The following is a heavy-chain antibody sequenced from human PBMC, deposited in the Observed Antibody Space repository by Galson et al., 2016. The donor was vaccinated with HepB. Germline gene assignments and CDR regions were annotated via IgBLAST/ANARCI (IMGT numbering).Heavy chain of an antibody. CDR2: ISGSGATT. D-gene: IGHD5-12*01. J-gene: IGHJ4*02. Sequence: SLRLSCAASGFTFSSYAMSWVRQAPGKGLECVSAISGSGATTYYADSVKGRFTVSRDNSKNTVYLQMNSLRAEDTAVYYCAKDQDEYGGYGGVSFYFDYLGQGTLLAVSS. CDR1: GFTFSSYA. CDR3: AKDQDEYGGYGGVSFYFDY. V-gene: IGHV3-23*01.